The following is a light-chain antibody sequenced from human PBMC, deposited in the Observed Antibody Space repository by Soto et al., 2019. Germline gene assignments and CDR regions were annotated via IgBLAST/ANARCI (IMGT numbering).Light chain of an antibody. CDR1: SSDVGTFNL. CDR3: CSYAGSSVYV. Sequence: QSALTQVASVSGSPGQSITISCTGTSSDVGTFNLVSWYQQHPGKAPRLMIYEVIKRPSGVSNRFSGSKSGNTASLTIYGLQAEDEADYNCCSYAGSSVYVFGTGTKVTVL. CDR2: EVI. V-gene: IGLV2-23*02. J-gene: IGLJ1*01.